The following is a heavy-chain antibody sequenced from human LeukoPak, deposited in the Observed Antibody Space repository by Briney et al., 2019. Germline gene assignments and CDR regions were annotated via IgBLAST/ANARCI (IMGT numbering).Heavy chain of an antibody. J-gene: IGHJ4*02. V-gene: IGHV4-61*01. CDR3: AREGYSSDY. Sequence: SETLSLTCTVSGGSVSSGIYYWSWIRQPPGKGLEWIGYTYYSGSTNYNPSLKSRVTISVDTSKNQFSLKLSSVTAADTAVYYCAREGYSSDYWGQGTLVTVSS. CDR2: TYYSGST. CDR1: GGSVSSGIYY. D-gene: IGHD5-18*01.